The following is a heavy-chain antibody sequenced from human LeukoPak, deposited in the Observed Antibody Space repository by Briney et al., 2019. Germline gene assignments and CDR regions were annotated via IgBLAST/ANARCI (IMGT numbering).Heavy chain of an antibody. J-gene: IGHJ4*02. V-gene: IGHV1-2*02. CDR2: INPNSGGT. CDR3: ARESSLRYSYGAPFDY. D-gene: IGHD5-18*01. Sequence: ASVTVSCQASGYTFTGYYMHWVRQAPGQGLEWMGWINPNSGGTNYAQKFQGRVTMNRDTSISTAYMELRSLRSDDTAVYYCARESSLRYSYGAPFDYWGQGTLVTVSS. CDR1: GYTFTGYY.